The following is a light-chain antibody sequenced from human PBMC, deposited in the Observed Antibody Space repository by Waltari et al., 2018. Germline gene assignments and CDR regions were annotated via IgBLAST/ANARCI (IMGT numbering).Light chain of an antibody. Sequence: EIVLTQSPATLSVSPGERATLPCRASHSISNNLAWYQQKPGQAPRLLIYGASARATGIPARFSGSGSGTEFTRTISSLQSEDFAIYYCQQYNNWPPVFTFGPGTKVDF. CDR2: GAS. V-gene: IGKV3-15*01. J-gene: IGKJ3*01. CDR3: QQYNNWPPVFT. CDR1: HSISNN.